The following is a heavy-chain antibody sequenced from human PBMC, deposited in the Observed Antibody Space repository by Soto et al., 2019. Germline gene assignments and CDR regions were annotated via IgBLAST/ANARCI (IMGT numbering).Heavy chain of an antibody. D-gene: IGHD3-22*01. Sequence: SETLSLTCAVYGGSFSAYYWSWIRQPPGKGLEWIGEINHSGGTSYNPSLKSRVTISVDTSKSQFSLKLTSVTAADRAVYYCARGSVDTVDSSGFYEYWGRGTPVTVSS. CDR3: ARGSVDTVDSSGFYEY. J-gene: IGHJ4*02. CDR1: GGSFSAYY. CDR2: INHSGGT. V-gene: IGHV4-34*01.